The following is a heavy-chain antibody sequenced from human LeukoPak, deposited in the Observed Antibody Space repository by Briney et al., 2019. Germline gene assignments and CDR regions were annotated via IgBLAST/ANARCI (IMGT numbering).Heavy chain of an antibody. V-gene: IGHV3-21*01. CDR3: ARGETWTYGVYGLNFDY. J-gene: IGHJ4*02. Sequence: PGGSLRLSCAASGFTFSSHSMNWVRQAPGKGLEWVSSISTSSTYILYADSVKGRFTTSRDNAENSLYLQMNSLRAEDTAAYYCARGETWTYGVYGLNFDYWGQGTLVTVSS. CDR2: ISTSSTYI. CDR1: GFTFSSHS. D-gene: IGHD4-17*01.